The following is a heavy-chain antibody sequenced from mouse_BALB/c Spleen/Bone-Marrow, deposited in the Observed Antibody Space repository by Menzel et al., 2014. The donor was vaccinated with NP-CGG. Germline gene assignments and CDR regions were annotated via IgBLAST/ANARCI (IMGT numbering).Heavy chain of an antibody. J-gene: IGHJ2*01. D-gene: IGHD1-1*01. V-gene: IGHV14-3*02. CDR1: DFNFKDTY. CDR2: IDPANGNT. CDR3: ARVHFLRSRGLDY. Sequence: EVQGEESGAELVKPGASVKLSCTASDFNFKDTYMHWVNQRPEQGLEWIGRIDPANGNTKYDPKFQGKATITADTSSNAASPQLGSMASESTAVYYCARVHFLRSRGLDYWGQGTTLTVSS.